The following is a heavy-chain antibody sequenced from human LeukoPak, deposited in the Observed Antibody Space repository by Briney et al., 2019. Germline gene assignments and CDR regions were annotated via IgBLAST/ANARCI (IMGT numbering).Heavy chain of an antibody. CDR2: IKQAGSEN. D-gene: IGHD5-12*01. CDR1: GFIFNNYW. V-gene: IGHV3-7*01. Sequence: PGGSLRLSCAASGFIFNNYWMTWVRQAPGKGLEWVANIKQAGSENSYVDSVKGRFTISRDNAKNSLYLQIKSLRAEDTAVYYCARVRGDYCFDYWGQGTLVTVSS. CDR3: ARVRGDYCFDY. J-gene: IGHJ4*02.